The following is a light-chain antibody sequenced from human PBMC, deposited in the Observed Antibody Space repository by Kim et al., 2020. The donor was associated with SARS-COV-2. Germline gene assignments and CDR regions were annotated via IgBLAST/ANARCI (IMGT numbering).Light chain of an antibody. CDR2: RAS. CDR1: QGVKTN. Sequence: EKANISKRTSQGVKTNVGWYQQNPGQAHRLLIYRASTRANGIPARFRGSGYETEFTLTISSLKSEDFGVYYCQQFNDWPPIWTCGQGTKVDIK. CDR3: QQFNDWPPIWT. J-gene: IGKJ1*01. V-gene: IGKV3-15*01.